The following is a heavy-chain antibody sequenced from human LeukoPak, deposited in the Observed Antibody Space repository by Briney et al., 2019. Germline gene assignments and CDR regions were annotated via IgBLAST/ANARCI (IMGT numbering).Heavy chain of an antibody. CDR2: IYYSGST. CDR3: AREIAARYYYMDV. J-gene: IGHJ6*03. CDR1: GGSISSYY. Sequence: PSETLSLTCTVSGGSISSYYWSWIRQPPGKGLEWIGYIYYSGSTNYNPPLKSRVTISVDTSKNQFSLKLSSVTAADTAVYYCAREIAARYYYMDVWGKGTTVTVSS. D-gene: IGHD6-13*01. V-gene: IGHV4-59*01.